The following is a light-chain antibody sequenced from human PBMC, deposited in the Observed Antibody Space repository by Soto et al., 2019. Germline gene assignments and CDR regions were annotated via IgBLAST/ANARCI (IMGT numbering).Light chain of an antibody. J-gene: IGLJ3*02. CDR3: TSYSYASAWV. CDR1: SSDIGNYNY. V-gene: IGLV2-14*03. Sequence: QSALTQPASVSGSPGQSITIPCTGSSSDIGNYNYVSWYQQQHPGNDLKLMIYVVSTRRSGVCIRFSDSKSANPASLTISRPQAEDEAYYCCTSYSYASAWVFGGGTKLTVL. CDR2: VVS.